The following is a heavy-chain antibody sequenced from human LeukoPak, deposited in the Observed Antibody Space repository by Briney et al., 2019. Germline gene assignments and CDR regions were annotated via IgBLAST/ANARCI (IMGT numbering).Heavy chain of an antibody. D-gene: IGHD3-10*01. CDR2: ISGSGGST. V-gene: IGHV3-23*01. Sequence: GGSLRLSCAASGFTFSSYAMSWVRQAPGKGLEGVSAISGSGGSTYYADSVKGRFTISRDNSKNTLYLQMNSLRAEDTAVYYGAKDHQLTGELGFDYWGQGTLVTVSS. J-gene: IGHJ4*02. CDR3: AKDHQLTGELGFDY. CDR1: GFTFSSYA.